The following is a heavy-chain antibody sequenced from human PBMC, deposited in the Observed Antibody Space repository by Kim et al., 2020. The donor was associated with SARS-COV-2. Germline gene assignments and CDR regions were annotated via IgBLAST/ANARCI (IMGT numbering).Heavy chain of an antibody. Sequence: APVQGRFTISRDNSKNTLYLQMNSRRAEDTAVYYCAKDHSSNWYEKAFDYWGQGSLVTVSS. J-gene: IGHJ4*02. CDR3: AKDHSSNWYEKAFDY. V-gene: IGHV3-23*01. D-gene: IGHD6-13*01.